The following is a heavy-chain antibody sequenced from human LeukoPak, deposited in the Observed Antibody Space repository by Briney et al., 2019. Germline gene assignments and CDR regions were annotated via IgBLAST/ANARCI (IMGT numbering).Heavy chain of an antibody. CDR1: GFTFSSYD. D-gene: IGHD3-3*01. V-gene: IGHV3-13*01. CDR2: IGTAGDT. J-gene: IGHJ6*02. Sequence: GGSLRLSCAASGFTFSSYDMHWVRQATGKGLEWVSAIGTAGDTYYPGSVKGRFTISRENAKNSLYLQMNSLRAEDTAVYCCARAPPHYDFWSGPSYGMDVWGQGTTVTVSS. CDR3: ARAPPHYDFWSGPSYGMDV.